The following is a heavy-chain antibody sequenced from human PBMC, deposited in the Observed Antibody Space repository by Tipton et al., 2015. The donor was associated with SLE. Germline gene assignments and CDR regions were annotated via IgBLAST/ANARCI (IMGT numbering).Heavy chain of an antibody. CDR2: IYDTGST. D-gene: IGHD4-17*01. Sequence: TLSLTCTVSGGSISSHYWSWIRQSPGKGLEWIGYIYDTGSTHYNPSLKSRITISLDTSKNQFALKLSSVTAADTALYYCARTYGDAAFDLWGQGTKVTVSS. V-gene: IGHV4-59*11. CDR3: ARTYGDAAFDL. J-gene: IGHJ3*01. CDR1: GGSISSHY.